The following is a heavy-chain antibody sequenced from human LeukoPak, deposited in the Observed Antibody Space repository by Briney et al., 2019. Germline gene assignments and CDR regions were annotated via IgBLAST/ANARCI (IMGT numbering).Heavy chain of an antibody. J-gene: IGHJ4*02. CDR3: ARGRYCSGSSCRFDY. Sequence: ASVKVSCKASGYRFTSNGINWVRQAPGQGLEWVGWISDYNGKTIYAQKFQDRVNMTTHTSATTSYMELRSVISDDTAVYYCARGRYCSGSSCRFDYWGQGTLVTVSS. D-gene: IGHD2-15*01. CDR1: GYRFTSNG. V-gene: IGHV1-18*01. CDR2: ISDYNGKT.